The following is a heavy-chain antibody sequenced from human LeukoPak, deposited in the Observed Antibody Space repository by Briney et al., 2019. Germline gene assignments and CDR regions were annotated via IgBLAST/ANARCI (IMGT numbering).Heavy chain of an antibody. CDR1: GGSISSYY. V-gene: IGHV4-59*01. D-gene: IGHD4-17*01. J-gene: IGHJ3*02. CDR2: IYYSGST. Sequence: KASETLSLTCTVSGGSISSYYWSWIRQPPGKGLEWIGYIYYSGSTNYNPSLKSRVTISVDTSKNQFSLKLSSVTAADTAVYYCARDTEHQRSDAFDIWGQGTMVTVSS. CDR3: ARDTEHQRSDAFDI.